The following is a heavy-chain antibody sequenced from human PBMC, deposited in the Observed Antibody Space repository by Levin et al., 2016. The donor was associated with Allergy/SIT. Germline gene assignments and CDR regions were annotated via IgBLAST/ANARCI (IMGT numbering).Heavy chain of an antibody. D-gene: IGHD2-15*01. J-gene: IGHJ4*02. CDR1: GFTFSTYG. CDR2: ISYDGNNK. CDR3: AKDSIFRSGSFYSYFDN. V-gene: IGHV3-30*18. Sequence: GESLKISCAASGFTFSTYGMHWVRQAPGKGLEWVAVISYDGNNKYYGDSVEGRFTISRDKSKNTLYLQMNSLRPEDTAVYYCAKDSIFRSGSFYSYFDNWGQGTLVTVSP.